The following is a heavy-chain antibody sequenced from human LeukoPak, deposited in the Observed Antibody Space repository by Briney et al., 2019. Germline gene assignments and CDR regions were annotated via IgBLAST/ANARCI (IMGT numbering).Heavy chain of an antibody. D-gene: IGHD6-13*01. V-gene: IGHV3-11*04. Sequence: PGGSLRLSCAASGFTFSDYYMSWIRQAPGKGLEWVSYISSSGSTIYYADSVKGRFTISRDNAKNSLFLQMNSLRAEDTAVYYCAGGSSTTSYYFDYWGQGTVVTVSS. CDR1: GFTFSDYY. CDR2: ISSSGSTI. CDR3: AGGSSTTSYYFDY. J-gene: IGHJ4*02.